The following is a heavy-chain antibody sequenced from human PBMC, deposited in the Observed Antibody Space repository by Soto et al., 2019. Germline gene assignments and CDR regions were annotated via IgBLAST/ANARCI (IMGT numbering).Heavy chain of an antibody. D-gene: IGHD3-10*01. CDR1: GFTLSGRS. J-gene: IGHJ6*04. V-gene: IGHV3-74*01. CDR3: ARGWFGPDV. CDR2: IDNAGTDS. Sequence: EVQLVESGGGLVQPGGSLRLSCAASGFTLSGRSMHWVRQAPGKGLVWVSGIDNAGTDSTYADSVKVRFTSSRDNDKNMLYLQMNSLRVEDTAVYYCARGWFGPDVWGKGTTVTVSS.